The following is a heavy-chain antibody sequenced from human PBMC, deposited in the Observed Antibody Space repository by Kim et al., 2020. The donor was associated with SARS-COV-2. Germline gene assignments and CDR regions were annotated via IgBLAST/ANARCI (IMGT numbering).Heavy chain of an antibody. Sequence: NYNPSLKSGVTISVDTSKNQFSLKLSSVTAADTAVYYCARRIAVAGPFDYWGQGTLVTVSS. D-gene: IGHD6-19*01. J-gene: IGHJ4*02. CDR3: ARRIAVAGPFDY. V-gene: IGHV4-59*08.